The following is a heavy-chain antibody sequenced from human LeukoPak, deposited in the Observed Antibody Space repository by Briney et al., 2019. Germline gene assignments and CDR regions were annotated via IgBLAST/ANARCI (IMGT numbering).Heavy chain of an antibody. V-gene: IGHV1-69*02. CDR1: GGTFSSYT. J-gene: IGHJ4*02. CDR2: MIPILGIA. Sequence: ASVKVSCKASGGTFSSYTISWVRQAPGQGLEWMGRMIPILGIANYAQRFQGRVTITADKSTSTAYMELSSLRSEDTAVYYCARAGSSGWEKFWGQGTLVTVSS. D-gene: IGHD6-19*01. CDR3: ARAGSSGWEKF.